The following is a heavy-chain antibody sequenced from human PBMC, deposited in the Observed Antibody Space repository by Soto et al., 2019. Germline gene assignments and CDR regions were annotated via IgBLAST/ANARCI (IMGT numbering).Heavy chain of an antibody. CDR2: IIPIFGTA. V-gene: IGHV1-69*06. J-gene: IGHJ6*02. CDR3: ARGGRAVASKGYYYGMDV. CDR1: RGTFSSYA. Sequence: GASVKVSCKASRGTFSSYAISWVRQAPEQGLEWLGVIIPIFGTANYAQKFQGRFTITADKTTSTAYMELSSLISEDTAVYYCARGGRAVASKGYYYGMDVWGQGTTVTVSS. D-gene: IGHD2-15*01.